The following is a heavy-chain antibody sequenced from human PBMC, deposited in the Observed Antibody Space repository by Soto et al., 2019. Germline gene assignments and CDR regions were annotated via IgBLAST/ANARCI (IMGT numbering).Heavy chain of an antibody. CDR2: IWYDGSNN. V-gene: IGHV3-33*01. CDR1: GFTFNNYG. CDR3: AREYSHDYGGGHYFDY. J-gene: IGHJ4*02. D-gene: IGHD5-18*01. Sequence: QVQLVESGGGVVQPERSLRLSCAASGFTFNNYGMHWVRQAPGKGLEWVAVIWYDGSNNHYADSVKGRFTISRDNSKNTLYLLMNSLRAADTAVYSCAREYSHDYGGGHYFDYWGQGTLVTVSS.